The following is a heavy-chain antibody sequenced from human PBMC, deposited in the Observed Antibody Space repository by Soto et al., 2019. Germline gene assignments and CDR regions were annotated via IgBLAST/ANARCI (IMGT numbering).Heavy chain of an antibody. Sequence: QLQLQESGPGLVKPSETLSLTCTVSGGSISSSSYYWGWIRQPPGKGLEWIGSIYYSGSTYYNPSLKSRVTISVDTSKNQFSLKLSSVTAADTAVYYCARALIGQWLVQGGNWFDPWGQGTLVTVSS. CDR3: ARALIGQWLVQGGNWFDP. CDR2: IYYSGST. J-gene: IGHJ5*02. V-gene: IGHV4-39*01. CDR1: GGSISSSSYY. D-gene: IGHD6-19*01.